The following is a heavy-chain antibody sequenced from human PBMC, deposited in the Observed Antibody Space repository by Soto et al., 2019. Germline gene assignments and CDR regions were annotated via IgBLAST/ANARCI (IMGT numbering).Heavy chain of an antibody. V-gene: IGHV3-33*01. J-gene: IGHJ4*02. D-gene: IGHD2-21*02. Sequence: GGSLRLSCAASGFTFSSYGMHWVRQAPGKGLEWVAVIWYDGSNKYYADSVKGRFTISRDNSKNTLYLQMNSLRAEDTAVYYCARGRAPIDSCGGDCLHSIDYWGQGTLVTVSS. CDR1: GFTFSSYG. CDR3: ARGRAPIDSCGGDCLHSIDY. CDR2: IWYDGSNK.